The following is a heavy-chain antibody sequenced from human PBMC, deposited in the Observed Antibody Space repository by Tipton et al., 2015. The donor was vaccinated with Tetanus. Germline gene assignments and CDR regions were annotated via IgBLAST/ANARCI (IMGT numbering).Heavy chain of an antibody. V-gene: IGHV4-30-4*01. D-gene: IGHD3-16*01. Sequence: TLSLTCTVSGASITTYHWSWLRQPPGKGLESIGYIYYSGSTYYNPSLKSRVTISVDTSKNQFSLRLSSVTAADTAVYYCARDHGITWGGMGYYYGMDVWGQGTTVTVSS. J-gene: IGHJ6*02. CDR3: ARDHGITWGGMGYYYGMDV. CDR1: GASITTYH. CDR2: IYYSGST.